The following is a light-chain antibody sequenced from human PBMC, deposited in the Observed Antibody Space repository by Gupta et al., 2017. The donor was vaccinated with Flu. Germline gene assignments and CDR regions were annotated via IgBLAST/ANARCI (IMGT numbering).Light chain of an antibody. CDR2: EGS. V-gene: IGLV2-23*01. Sequence: QSDLTLPPSVSASPAQSITISCTGTSSDVGSYNLLSCYRQHRGKAPKLMIYEGSKRPSGVANRSAGYKSGNTASLTISVLHAEDDADYYCFSYAGINTRVFGGGTKVTVL. CDR3: FSYAGINTRV. J-gene: IGLJ2*01. CDR1: SSDVGSYNL.